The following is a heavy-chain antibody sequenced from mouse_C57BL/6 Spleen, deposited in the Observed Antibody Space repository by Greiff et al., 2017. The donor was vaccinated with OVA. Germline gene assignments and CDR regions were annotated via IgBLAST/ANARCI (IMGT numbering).Heavy chain of an antibody. D-gene: IGHD1-1*01. CDR1: GYSFTGYS. CDR2: INPYNGDT. V-gene: IGHV1-37*01. Sequence: EVQLQQSGPELVKPGASVKISCKASGYSFTGYSMNWVKQSHGKSLEWIGRINPYNGDTFYNQKFKGKATLTVDKSSSTAHMERQSLTSEDVAVYNCARDYYGSSYDAMDYWGQGTSVTVSS. J-gene: IGHJ4*01. CDR3: ARDYYGSSYDAMDY.